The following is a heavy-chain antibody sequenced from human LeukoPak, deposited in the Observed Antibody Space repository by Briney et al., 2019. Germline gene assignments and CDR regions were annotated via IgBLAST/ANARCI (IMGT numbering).Heavy chain of an antibody. D-gene: IGHD1-1*01. J-gene: IGHJ6*03. V-gene: IGHV3-21*01. CDR2: ISSSRSYI. Sequence: KSGGSLRLSCAASAFTFSSYTMNWVRQAPGKGLGWVSSISSSRSYIYYADSVKGRFTISRDNAKNSLYLQMNSLRAEDTAVYYCARVVSVAWSERRPGYYYMDVWGKGTTVTVSS. CDR1: AFTFSSYT. CDR3: ARVVSVAWSERRPGYYYMDV.